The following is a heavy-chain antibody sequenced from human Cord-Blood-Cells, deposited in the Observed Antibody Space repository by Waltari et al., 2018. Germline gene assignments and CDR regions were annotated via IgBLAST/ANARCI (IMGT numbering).Heavy chain of an antibody. Sequence: QVQLVQSGAEVKKPGASVKVSCKASGSTFTGYSMHWVRRAPGQGLEWMGWINPNSGGTNYAQKFQGRVTMTRDTSISTAYMELSRLRSDDTAVYYCARGYSSSYYYYGMDVWGQGTTVTVSS. CDR2: INPNSGGT. CDR1: GSTFTGYS. J-gene: IGHJ6*02. V-gene: IGHV1-2*02. CDR3: ARGYSSSYYYYGMDV. D-gene: IGHD6-6*01.